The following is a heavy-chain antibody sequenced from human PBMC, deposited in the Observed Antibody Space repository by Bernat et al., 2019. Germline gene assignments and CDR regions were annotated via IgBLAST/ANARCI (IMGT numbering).Heavy chain of an antibody. D-gene: IGHD6-13*01. J-gene: IGHJ5*02. CDR3: VRDQAAAGSPGGWFDP. CDR2: IIPIFGTA. Sequence: QVQLVQSGAEVKKPGSSVKVSCKASGGTFSSYAISWVRQAPGQGLEWMGGIIPIFGTANYAQKFQGRVTITADKSTSTAYMELSSLRSEDTAVYYCVRDQAAAGSPGGWFDPWGQGTLVTVSS. V-gene: IGHV1-69*06. CDR1: GGTFSSYA.